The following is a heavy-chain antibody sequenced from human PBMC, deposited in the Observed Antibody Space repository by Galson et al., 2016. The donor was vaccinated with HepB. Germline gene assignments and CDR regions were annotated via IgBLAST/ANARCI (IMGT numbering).Heavy chain of an antibody. CDR3: RYGMDV. Sequence: SLRLSCAASGFAFSSHAMSWVRQAPGKGLEWVGRIKSKTDGGTTDYAAPVKGRFSISRDDSKNTLYLQMNSLKTEDTAVYYCRYGMDVWGQGTTVTVSS. CDR1: GFAFSSHA. V-gene: IGHV3-15*01. CDR2: IKSKTDGGTT. J-gene: IGHJ6*02.